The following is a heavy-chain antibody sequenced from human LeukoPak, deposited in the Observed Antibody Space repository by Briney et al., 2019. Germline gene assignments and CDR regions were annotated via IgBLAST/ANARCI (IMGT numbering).Heavy chain of an antibody. J-gene: IGHJ5*02. CDR2: INSDGSSI. CDR3: ARGRGPYGWFDP. V-gene: IGHV3-74*01. Sequence: PGGSLRLSCAASGFTSSSYWMHWVRQAPGKGLCWVSRINSDGSSINYADSVKGRFTISRDNAKNTLYLQMNSLRAEDAAVYYCARGRGPYGWFDPWGQGTLVTVSS. CDR1: GFTSSSYW. D-gene: IGHD3-10*01.